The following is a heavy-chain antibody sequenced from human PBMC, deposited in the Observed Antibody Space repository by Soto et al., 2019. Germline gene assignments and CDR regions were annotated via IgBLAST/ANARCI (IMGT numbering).Heavy chain of an antibody. V-gene: IGHV5-51*01. J-gene: IGHJ6*02. CDR2: IYPGDSDT. CDR1: GYSFTSYW. D-gene: IGHD3-10*01. Sequence: GEALKISCKGSGYSFTSYWIGWVRQMPGKGLEWMGIIYPGDSDTRYSPSFQGQVTISADKSISTAYLQWSSLKASDTAMYYCASPINYYGSGSRVGYYYYGMDVWGQGTTVTVSS. CDR3: ASPINYYGSGSRVGYYYYGMDV.